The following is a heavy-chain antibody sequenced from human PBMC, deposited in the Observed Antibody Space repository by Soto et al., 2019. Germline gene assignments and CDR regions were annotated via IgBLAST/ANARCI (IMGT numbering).Heavy chain of an antibody. D-gene: IGHD3-22*01. V-gene: IGHV3-23*01. J-gene: IGHJ4*02. Sequence: GGSLRLSCAASGFTFSIYAMSWVRQAPGKGLEWVSAISGSGGSTYYADSVKGRFTISRDNSKNTLYLQMNSLRAEDTAVYYCAKDRDYYDSSGPDDYWGQGTLVTVSS. CDR3: AKDRDYYDSSGPDDY. CDR1: GFTFSIYA. CDR2: ISGSGGST.